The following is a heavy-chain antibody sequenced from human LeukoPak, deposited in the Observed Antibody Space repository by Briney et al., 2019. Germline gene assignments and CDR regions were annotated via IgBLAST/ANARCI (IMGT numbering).Heavy chain of an antibody. V-gene: IGHV3-74*01. CDR3: ATSYSSGWYYFDY. CDR1: GFTFSSYA. Sequence: GGSLRLSCAASGFTFSSYAMHWVRQAPGKGLVWVSRINSDGSSTSYADSVKGRFTISRDNAKNTLYLQMNSLRAEDTAVYYCATSYSSGWYYFDYWGQGTLVTVSS. J-gene: IGHJ4*02. CDR2: INSDGSST. D-gene: IGHD6-19*01.